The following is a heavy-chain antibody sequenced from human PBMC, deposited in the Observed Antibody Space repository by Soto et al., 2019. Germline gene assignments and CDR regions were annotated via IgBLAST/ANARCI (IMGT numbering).Heavy chain of an antibody. CDR3: ATATDITPGGRLDV. J-gene: IGHJ6*02. D-gene: IGHD2-15*01. Sequence: VQLEQSETEVRKPGSSVKLSCKTSGDSFNDYAISWVRQAPGQGLEWMGGIIPILNLVRYAEKFEGTVTLSATASPGTASLEVTRLMSEETATYFCATATDITPGGRLDVWGLGTKVSVSS. CDR1: GDSFNDYA. CDR2: IIPILNLV. V-gene: IGHV1-69*01.